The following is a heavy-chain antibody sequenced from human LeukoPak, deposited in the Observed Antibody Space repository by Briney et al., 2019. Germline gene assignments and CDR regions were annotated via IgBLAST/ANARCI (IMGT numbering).Heavy chain of an antibody. V-gene: IGHV3-23*01. CDR2: ISGSGGST. CDR1: GFTFSSYA. Sequence: GGSLRLSCAASGFTFSSYAMSWVRQAPGKGLGWVSAISGSGGSTYYADSVKGRFTISRDNSKNTLYLQMNSLRAEDTAVYYCAKDRVGWQLVPYYFDYWGQGTLVTVSS. D-gene: IGHD6-6*01. CDR3: AKDRVGWQLVPYYFDY. J-gene: IGHJ4*02.